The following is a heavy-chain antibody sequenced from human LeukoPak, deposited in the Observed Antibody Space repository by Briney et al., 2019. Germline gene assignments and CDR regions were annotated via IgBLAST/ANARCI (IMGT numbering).Heavy chain of an antibody. CDR1: GFPFRSYA. J-gene: IGHJ4*02. Sequence: GGSLRLSCAASGFPFRSYAMHWVCQAPGKGLEWVAVVLYDENKRYYGDSVRGRFTVSRDNSKNTLFLEMNSLRPEDTAVYYCARGVTSTGPRFDHWGQGALVTVSS. D-gene: IGHD2-21*02. CDR3: ARGVTSTGPRFDH. CDR2: VLYDENKR. V-gene: IGHV3-30*04.